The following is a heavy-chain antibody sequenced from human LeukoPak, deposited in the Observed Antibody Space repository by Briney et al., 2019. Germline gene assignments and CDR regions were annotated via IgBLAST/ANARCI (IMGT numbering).Heavy chain of an antibody. D-gene: IGHD6-19*01. CDR1: GFTFSSYA. J-gene: IGHJ4*02. V-gene: IGHV3-30-3*01. CDR2: ISYDGSNK. Sequence: GGSLRLSCAASGFTFSSYAMHWVRQAPGKGLEWVALISYDGSNKYYADSVKGRFTISRDNSKNTLYLQMNSLRAEDTAVYYCARAGSSGWYSFDYWGRGTLVTVSP. CDR3: ARAGSSGWYSFDY.